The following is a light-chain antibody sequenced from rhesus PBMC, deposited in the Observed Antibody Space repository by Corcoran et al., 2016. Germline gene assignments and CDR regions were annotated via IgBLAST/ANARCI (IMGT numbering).Light chain of an antibody. Sequence: DIQMTQSPSSLSASVGDTVTITFRASQGISNSLAWYQQKLGKAPKPLIYQAYNLDSGVPSRFTGGGSGTDFTLTISSVKPEDFAIYYCQQHNGYPYSFGQGTKVEIK. J-gene: IGKJ2*01. CDR3: QQHNGYPYS. CDR1: QGISNS. V-gene: IGKV1S14*01. CDR2: QAY.